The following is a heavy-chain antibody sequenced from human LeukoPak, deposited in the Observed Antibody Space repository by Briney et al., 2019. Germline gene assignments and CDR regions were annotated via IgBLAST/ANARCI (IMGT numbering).Heavy chain of an antibody. CDR2: IYHSGST. Sequence: SETLSLTCTVSGYSISSGYYWGWIRQPPGKGLEWIGSIYHSGSTYYNPSPKSRVTISVDTSKNQFSLKLSSVTAADTVVYYCASSVATEGIDYWGQGTLVTVSS. D-gene: IGHD5-12*01. CDR3: ASSVATEGIDY. CDR1: GYSISSGYY. J-gene: IGHJ4*02. V-gene: IGHV4-38-2*02.